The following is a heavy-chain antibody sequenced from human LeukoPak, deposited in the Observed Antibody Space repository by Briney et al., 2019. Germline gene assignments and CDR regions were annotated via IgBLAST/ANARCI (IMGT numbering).Heavy chain of an antibody. CDR2: TYYRSKWYN. J-gene: IGHJ4*02. CDR3: ARHRTYYYGSGRPHFDY. Sequence: SQTLSLTCAISGDSVSSDTASWNWIRQSPSRGLEWLGWTYYRSKWYNDYAVSMKGRLAINPDTSKNQFSLKLSSVTAADTAVYYCARHRTYYYGSGRPHFDYWGQGTLVTVSS. D-gene: IGHD3-10*01. CDR1: GDSVSSDTAS. V-gene: IGHV6-1*01.